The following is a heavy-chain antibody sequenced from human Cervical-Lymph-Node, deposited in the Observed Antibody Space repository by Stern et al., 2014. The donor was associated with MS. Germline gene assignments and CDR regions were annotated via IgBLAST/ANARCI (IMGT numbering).Heavy chain of an antibody. J-gene: IGHJ4*02. V-gene: IGHV1-3*01. CDR1: GYTFTNYA. D-gene: IGHD6-13*01. CDR3: ARGYSTTYLDY. CDR2: IHPGNGDA. Sequence: QVQLVQSGAEVKKPGASVKGSCKASGYTFTNYALHWVRQAPGQRPEWMGWIHPGNGDAKYSQNFQDRVTITRDTSANTVYVELRSLRVEDTAMYYCARGYSTTYLDYWGQGTLVTVSS.